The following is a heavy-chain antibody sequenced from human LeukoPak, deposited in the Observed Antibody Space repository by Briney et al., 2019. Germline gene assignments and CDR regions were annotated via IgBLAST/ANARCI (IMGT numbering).Heavy chain of an antibody. CDR3: GGAPGGMAAS. V-gene: IGHV3-66*02. CDR1: GFTVSSNY. J-gene: IGHJ4*02. D-gene: IGHD6-13*01. Sequence: GGSLRLSCAASGFTVSSNYMSWVRQAPGKGLEWVSLIYSGGSTYYADSVKGRFTISRDNSKNTLYLQMNSRRGEDTAVYYWGGAPGGMAASWGQEPLVTVS. CDR2: IYSGGST.